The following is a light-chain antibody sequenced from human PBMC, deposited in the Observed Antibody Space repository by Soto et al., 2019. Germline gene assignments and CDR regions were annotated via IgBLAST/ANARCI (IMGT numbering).Light chain of an antibody. CDR3: SSYTTSSIYV. V-gene: IGLV2-14*01. CDR1: SSDVGAYNY. J-gene: IGLJ1*01. CDR2: EVS. Sequence: QSVLTQPASVSGSPGQSITISCTGTSSDVGAYNYVSWYQQHPGKAPKLMIFEVSNRPSGVSNRLSASKSGNTASLTISGLQAEDEADYYCSSYTTSSIYVFGTGTKVTVL.